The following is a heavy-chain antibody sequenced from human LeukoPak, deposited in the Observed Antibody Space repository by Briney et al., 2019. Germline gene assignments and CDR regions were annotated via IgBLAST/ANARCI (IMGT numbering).Heavy chain of an antibody. D-gene: IGHD3-10*01. V-gene: IGHV4-59*01. CDR3: ARTRRHYYGSGRNLTPWPAGLDV. CDR2: SGSS. CDR1: GGSFSDFY. Sequence: PAETLSLTCTVSGGSFSDFYWTWIRQSPGQGLEWIGYSGSSNYNHSHKSRVTISVDTSKRHFSLTLSSVTAADTGIYYCARTRRHYYGSGRNLTPWPAGLDVWGQGTTVIVS. J-gene: IGHJ6*02.